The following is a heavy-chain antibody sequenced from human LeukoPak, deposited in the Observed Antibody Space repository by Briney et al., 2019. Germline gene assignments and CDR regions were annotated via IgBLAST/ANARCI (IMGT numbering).Heavy chain of an antibody. CDR2: IYPGDSDS. CDR1: GDLFTTYW. Sequence: GESLKISCKSSGDLFTTYWIGWVRQMPGKGLEWMGIIYPGDSDSRYSPSFQGQVTISADKSINTAYLQWSSLKASDAAMYYCARLQFNNYGAAAYWGQGTLVTVSS. D-gene: IGHD4-17*01. V-gene: IGHV5-51*01. J-gene: IGHJ4*02. CDR3: ARLQFNNYGAAAY.